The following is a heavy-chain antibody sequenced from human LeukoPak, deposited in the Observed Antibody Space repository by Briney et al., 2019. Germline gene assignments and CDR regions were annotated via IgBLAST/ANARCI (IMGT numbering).Heavy chain of an antibody. CDR3: ARDYYDSSGLIDY. CDR1: GFTFSSYW. D-gene: IGHD3-22*01. Sequence: GGSLRLSCAASGFTFSSYWMHWVRQAPGKGLVWVSRINSDGSSTSYADSVKGRFTISRDNAKNSLYLQMNSLRAEDTAVYYCARDYYDSSGLIDYWGQGTLVTVSS. J-gene: IGHJ4*02. CDR2: INSDGSST. V-gene: IGHV3-74*01.